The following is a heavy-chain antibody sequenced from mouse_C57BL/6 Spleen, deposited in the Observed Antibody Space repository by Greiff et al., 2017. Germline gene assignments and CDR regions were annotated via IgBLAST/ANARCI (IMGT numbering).Heavy chain of an antibody. CDR3: AGGIEYGGSYGGYFDD. CDR2: IYPGSGNT. Sequence: QVQLQQSGAELVRPGASVTLSCKASGYTFTDYYINWVKQRPGQGLEWIARIYPGSGNTYYNEKFKGKATLTAEKSSSTVYMQLSSLTSEVSAVYFGAGGIEYGGSYGGYFDDWGEGTTLTVSS. CDR1: GYTFTDYY. D-gene: IGHD1-1*01. J-gene: IGHJ2*01. V-gene: IGHV1-76*01.